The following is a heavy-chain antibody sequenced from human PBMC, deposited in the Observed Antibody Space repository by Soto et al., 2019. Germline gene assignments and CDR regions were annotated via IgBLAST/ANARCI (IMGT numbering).Heavy chain of an antibody. CDR2: INPKSGGT. CDR3: ARGERGVPTAAYFYGMDV. D-gene: IGHD2-2*01. J-gene: IGHJ6*02. V-gene: IGHV1-2*02. Sequence: GASVKVSCKASGYTFNGNYLHWVRQAPGQRLEWMGWINPKSGGTNYAQKFQGRVTMTRDTSLSTAYMELSSLRPDDTAVYYCARGERGVPTAAYFYGMDVWGQGTTVTVSS. CDR1: GYTFNGNY.